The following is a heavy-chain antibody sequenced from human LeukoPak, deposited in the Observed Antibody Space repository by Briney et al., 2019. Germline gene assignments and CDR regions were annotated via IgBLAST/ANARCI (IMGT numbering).Heavy chain of an antibody. Sequence: SETLSLTCTVSGGSIIAYFWSWIRQPPGKGPEWIGYIFDSGTTNYNPSTNYNPSLKSRVTVSLDTSKNHFSLKLSSVTAADTAVYFCARGGVTTIAQYDYWGQGILVTVSS. V-gene: IGHV4-59*01. CDR3: ARGGVTTIAQYDY. D-gene: IGHD5-12*01. J-gene: IGHJ4*02. CDR2: IFDSGTTNYNPST. CDR1: GGSIIAYF.